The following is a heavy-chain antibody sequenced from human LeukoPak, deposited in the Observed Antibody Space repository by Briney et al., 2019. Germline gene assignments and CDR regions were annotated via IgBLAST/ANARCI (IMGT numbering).Heavy chain of an antibody. V-gene: IGHV4-34*01. Sequence: PSETLSLTCAVYGGSFSGYYWGWIRQFPGKGLQWIGSFSYNGNTYYNPSLKSRGAISVDTSKNQFSLKMSSVTAADTAVYYCARHRPLVVAATLGDFDNWGQGTLVTVSS. D-gene: IGHD2-15*01. CDR1: GGSFSGYY. CDR3: ARHRPLVVAATLGDFDN. CDR2: FSYNGNT. J-gene: IGHJ4*02.